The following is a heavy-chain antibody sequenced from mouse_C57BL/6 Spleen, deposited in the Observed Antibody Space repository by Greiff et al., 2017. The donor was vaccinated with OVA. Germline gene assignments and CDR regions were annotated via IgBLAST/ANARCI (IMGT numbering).Heavy chain of an antibody. J-gene: IGHJ3*01. CDR3: AREALLFPFAY. Sequence: EVQLQQSGPELVKPGASVKISCKASGYTFTDYYMNWVKQSHGKSLEWIGDINPNNGGTSYNQKFKGKATLTVDKSSSTAYMELRSLTSEDSAVYYCAREALLFPFAYWGQGTLVTVSA. CDR1: GYTFTDYY. D-gene: IGHD2-1*01. V-gene: IGHV1-26*01. CDR2: INPNNGGT.